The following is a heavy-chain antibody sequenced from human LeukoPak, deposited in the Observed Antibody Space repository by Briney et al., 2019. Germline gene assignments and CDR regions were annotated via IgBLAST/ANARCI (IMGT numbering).Heavy chain of an antibody. J-gene: IGHJ4*02. CDR3: AKVRAPSGWFNSDY. Sequence: GGSLRLSCAASGFTFSNYVMSWVRQAPGKGLEWVSGISGSGDSTYYADSVKCRFTISRDNSKNTLYLQMNSLRVEDTATYYCAKVRAPSGWFNSDYWGQGTLVTVSS. V-gene: IGHV3-23*01. CDR1: GFTFSNYV. CDR2: ISGSGDST. D-gene: IGHD6-19*01.